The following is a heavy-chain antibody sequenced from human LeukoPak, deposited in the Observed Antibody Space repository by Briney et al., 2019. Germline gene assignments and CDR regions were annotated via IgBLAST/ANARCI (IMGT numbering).Heavy chain of an antibody. D-gene: IGHD6-13*01. CDR1: GFTFSSYE. V-gene: IGHV3-48*03. CDR3: ARRRQQLVEGIYYYYYYMDV. CDR2: ISSSGSTI. Sequence: QPGGSLRLSCAASGFTFSSYEMNWVRQAPGKGLEWVSYISSSGSTIYYADSVKGRFTISRDNAKNSLYLQMNGLRAEDTAVYYCARRRQQLVEGIYYYYYYMDVWGKGTTVTVSS. J-gene: IGHJ6*03.